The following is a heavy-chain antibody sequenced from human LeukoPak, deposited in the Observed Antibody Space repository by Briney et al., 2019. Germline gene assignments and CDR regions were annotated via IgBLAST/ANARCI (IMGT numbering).Heavy chain of an antibody. D-gene: IGHD6-13*01. CDR1: GFDLTTYA. CDR2: IRIGGGGT. J-gene: IGHJ5*02. Sequence: PGGSLRLSCAASGFDLTTYAMTWVRQAPAKGLEWVSSIRIGGGGTYYADSVKGRFTISRDNSENTLHLQMNNLRVEDTAGYFCARCMVLSQGWCNWFDAWGQGTLVTVSS. V-gene: IGHV3-23*01. CDR3: ARCMVLSQGWCNWFDA.